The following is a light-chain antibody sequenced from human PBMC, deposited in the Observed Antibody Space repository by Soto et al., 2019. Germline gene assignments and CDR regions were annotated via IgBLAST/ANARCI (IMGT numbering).Light chain of an antibody. Sequence: QSALTQPASVSGSPGQSIAISCTGASSDVGAYDYVSWYQQYPGKAPKLMIYDVSNRPSGVSDRFSGSKSGNTTSLTISGLQAEDEADYYCSSYTTSENYIFGPGTKVTVL. CDR2: DVS. V-gene: IGLV2-14*01. CDR1: SSDVGAYDY. J-gene: IGLJ1*01. CDR3: SSYTTSENYI.